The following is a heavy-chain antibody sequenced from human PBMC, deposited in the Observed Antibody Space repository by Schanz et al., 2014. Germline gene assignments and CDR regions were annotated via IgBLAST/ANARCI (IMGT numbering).Heavy chain of an antibody. CDR3: ARGRGGNTGYEAPDY. V-gene: IGHV7-4-1*02. CDR2: INSNTGNP. D-gene: IGHD5-12*01. J-gene: IGHJ4*02. Sequence: QVQLVQSGSELKKPGASVNISCKASGYTFTTYALNWVRQAPGQGLEWMGWINSNTGNPTYAPAFTGRFVFSLDTSVSTAYLQIIGLQAEDSAVFYCARGRGGNTGYEAPDYWGQGTRVTVSS. CDR1: GYTFTTYA.